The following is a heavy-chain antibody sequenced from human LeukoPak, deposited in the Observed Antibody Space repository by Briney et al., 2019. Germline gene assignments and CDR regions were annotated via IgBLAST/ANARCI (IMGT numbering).Heavy chain of an antibody. CDR2: INPNSGGT. Sequence: ASVKVSCKASGGTFSSYAISWVRQAPGQGLEWMGWINPNSGGTNYAQKFQGRVTMTRDTSISTAYMELSRLRSDDTAVYYCARYDSPDYWGQGTLVTVSS. J-gene: IGHJ4*02. V-gene: IGHV1-2*02. D-gene: IGHD3-22*01. CDR3: ARYDSPDY. CDR1: GGTFSSYA.